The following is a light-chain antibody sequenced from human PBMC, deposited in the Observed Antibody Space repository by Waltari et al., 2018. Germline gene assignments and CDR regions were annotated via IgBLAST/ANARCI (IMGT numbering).Light chain of an antibody. CDR2: GTI. V-gene: IGKV3-15*01. CDR1: QSVGGH. Sequence: EVVMTQSPATLSVSPGESATLSCGARQSVGGHLAWYQQKPGQAPRLLIYGTITRPTGVSARFSGSGSGTEFTLTISRLQSEDFAVYYCQQYNNWPLTFGGGTKVEI. J-gene: IGKJ4*01. CDR3: QQYNNWPLT.